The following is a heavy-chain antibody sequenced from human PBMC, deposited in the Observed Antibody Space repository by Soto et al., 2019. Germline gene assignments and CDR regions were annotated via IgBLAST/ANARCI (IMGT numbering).Heavy chain of an antibody. CDR2: INAGNGNT. J-gene: IGHJ4*02. CDR3: ARDPGGGKAGY. V-gene: IGHV1-3*01. D-gene: IGHD1-26*01. CDR1: GYTFTSYA. Sequence: QVQLVQSGAEVKKPGASVKVSCKASGYTFTSYAMHWVRQAPGQRLEWMGWINAGNGNTKYSQKFQGRVTITRDTPPSTAYMDLSSLRSDDTAVYYCARDPGGGKAGYWGQGTLVTVSS.